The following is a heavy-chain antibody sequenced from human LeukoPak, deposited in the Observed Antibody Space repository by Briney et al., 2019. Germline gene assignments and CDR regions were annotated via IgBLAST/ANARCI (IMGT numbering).Heavy chain of an antibody. D-gene: IGHD2-2*01. CDR1: GGTFSSYA. V-gene: IGHV1-69*05. J-gene: IGHJ3*02. CDR2: IIPIFGTA. CDR3: ARSIVVVPADDDAFDI. Sequence: SVKVSCKASGGTFSSYAISWVRQAPGQGLEWMGGIIPIFGTANYAQKFQGRVTITTDESTSTAYMELSSLRSEDTAVYYCARSIVVVPADDDAFDIWGQGTMVTVSS.